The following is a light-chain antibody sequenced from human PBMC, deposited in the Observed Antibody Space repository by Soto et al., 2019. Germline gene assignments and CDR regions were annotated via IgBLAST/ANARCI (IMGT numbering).Light chain of an antibody. CDR2: AAS. Sequence: DIHITQSTSSLSASVGDRVTLTCRASQSISTYLNWYQQKPGKAPNLLIYAASSLQSGVPSRFSGSGSGTDFTLTISSLQPEDFATYYCQHLINYPITFGKGTRLEIK. CDR3: QHLINYPIT. V-gene: IGKV1-39*01. CDR1: QSISTY. J-gene: IGKJ5*01.